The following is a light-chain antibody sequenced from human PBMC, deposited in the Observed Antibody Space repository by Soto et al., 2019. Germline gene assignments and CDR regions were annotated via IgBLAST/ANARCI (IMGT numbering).Light chain of an antibody. V-gene: IGLV2-8*01. CDR1: SSDVGGYNY. CDR2: EVS. CDR3: SSYAGSDNSYV. Sequence: QSALTQPPSASGSPGQSVTISCTGTSSDVGGYNYVSWYQQHPGKAPKLMIYEVSERPSGVPHRFSGSKSGNTASLTVSGLQAEDEADYYCSSYAGSDNSYVFGTGTKVTVL. J-gene: IGLJ1*01.